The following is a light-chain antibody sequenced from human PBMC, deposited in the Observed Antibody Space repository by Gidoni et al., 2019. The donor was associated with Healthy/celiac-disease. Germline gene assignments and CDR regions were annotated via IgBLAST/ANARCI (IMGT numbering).Light chain of an antibody. Sequence: QSALTQPASVSGSPGQSITISCTGTSSDVGGYNYVSCYQQHPGKAPKLMIYEVSNRPSGVSNRFSGSKSGNTASLTISGLQAEDEADYYCSSYTSSSTLYVXGTXXXVTVL. CDR2: EVS. J-gene: IGLJ1*01. CDR3: SSYTSSSTLYV. V-gene: IGLV2-14*01. CDR1: SSDVGGYNY.